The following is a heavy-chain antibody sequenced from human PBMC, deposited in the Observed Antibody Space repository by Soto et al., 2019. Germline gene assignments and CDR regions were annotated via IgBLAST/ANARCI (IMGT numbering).Heavy chain of an antibody. CDR3: ETQHIHDYGAAFDI. J-gene: IGHJ3*02. Sequence: PGESLKISCKASGYSFISYWIGWVRQMPGKGLEWMGVIYPHDSDTRYSPSFQGQVTISADKSISTAYLQWSSLKASDTAMYYCETQHIHDYGAAFDIWGQGTMVTVSS. CDR1: GYSFISYW. CDR2: IYPHDSDT. D-gene: IGHD4-17*01. V-gene: IGHV5-51*01.